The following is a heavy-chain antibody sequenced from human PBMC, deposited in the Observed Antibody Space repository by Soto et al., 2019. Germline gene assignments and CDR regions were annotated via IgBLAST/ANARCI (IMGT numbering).Heavy chain of an antibody. J-gene: IGHJ4*02. CDR2: VFCKGNT. D-gene: IGHD5-18*01. CDR3: ARSGDSFGFTDY. V-gene: IGHV4-59*01. CDR1: GGSITGYY. Sequence: SETLSLTCTVSGGSITGYYWTWIRQPPGKGLEWIGYVFCKGNTNYNPSLKSRVTISVDTSANQFSLRLSSVTAADTAVYYCARSGDSFGFTDYWGQGTLVTVSS.